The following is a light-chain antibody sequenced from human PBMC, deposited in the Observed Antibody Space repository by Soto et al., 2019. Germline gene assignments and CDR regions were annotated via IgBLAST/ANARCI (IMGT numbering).Light chain of an antibody. V-gene: IGLV7-46*01. CDR3: LLSYNGPDV. J-gene: IGLJ1*01. CDR1: TGAVTNGHY. CDR2: DTT. Sequence: QAVVTQEPSLTVSPGGTVTLTCGSSTGAVTNGHYPYWFQQKPGQAPRTLIYDTTNRHSWTPPRFSGSLLGGKAALTLSGAQPEDEAEYYCLLSYNGPDVFGTGTKVTVL.